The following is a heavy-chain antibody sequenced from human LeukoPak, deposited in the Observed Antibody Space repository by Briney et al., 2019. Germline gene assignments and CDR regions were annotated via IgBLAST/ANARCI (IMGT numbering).Heavy chain of an antibody. Sequence: PGGSLRLSCAASGFTFSSYGMHWVRQAPGKGLEWVAVIWYDGSNKYYADSVKGRFTISRVNSKNTLYLQMNSLRAEDTAVYYCARLGYSYESVYWGQGTLVTVSS. J-gene: IGHJ4*02. CDR1: GFTFSSYG. V-gene: IGHV3-33*01. D-gene: IGHD5-18*01. CDR3: ARLGYSYESVY. CDR2: IWYDGSNK.